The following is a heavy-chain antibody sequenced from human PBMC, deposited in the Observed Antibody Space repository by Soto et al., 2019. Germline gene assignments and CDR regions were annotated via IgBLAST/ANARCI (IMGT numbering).Heavy chain of an antibody. J-gene: IGHJ4*02. CDR2: IVPIDGTT. D-gene: IGHD3-3*01. Sequence: QVQLVQSGAEVKKPRSSVKVSCTTSGGTISNFAINWVRQAPGQGLEWMGGIVPIDGTTNYAEKFQGRVTITADASRSTAYMDLSSLRSDDTAVYYCARSFTKSRRGGVAFDYWGQGTLLTVSP. CDR1: GGTISNFA. CDR3: ARSFTKSRRGGVAFDY. V-gene: IGHV1-69*01.